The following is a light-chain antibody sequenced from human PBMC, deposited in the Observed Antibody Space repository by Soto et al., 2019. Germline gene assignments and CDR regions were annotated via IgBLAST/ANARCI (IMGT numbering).Light chain of an antibody. CDR1: QTISRF. V-gene: IGKV1-39*01. CDR2: DAS. J-gene: IGKJ2*01. CDR3: QQSFSSPPT. Sequence: DIQMTQSPSSLSASVGDRVSITCRASQTISRFLNWYQQKPGKAPKFLIYDASSLQSGVPSRCRSSGSRTAFTLTISRVQPEDFATYYCQQSFSSPPTFGQGTKREIK.